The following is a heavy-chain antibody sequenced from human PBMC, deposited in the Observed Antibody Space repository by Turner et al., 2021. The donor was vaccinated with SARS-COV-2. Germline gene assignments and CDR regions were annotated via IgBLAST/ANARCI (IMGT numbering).Heavy chain of an antibody. J-gene: IGHJ6*04. CDR1: GFTFSSYD. CDR3: SRDTQLVWGDYYGMDV. Sequence: EVQLVESGGGLVHPGGSLRLSCAASGFTFSSYDMHWVRQPTGKGLEWVSAIGAAGDTYYPGSVKGRFTISRENAKNSLYLQMNSLRAGDTAVYYCSRDTQLVWGDYYGMDVWGKGTTVTVSS. V-gene: IGHV3-13*01. D-gene: IGHD6-6*01. CDR2: IGAAGDT.